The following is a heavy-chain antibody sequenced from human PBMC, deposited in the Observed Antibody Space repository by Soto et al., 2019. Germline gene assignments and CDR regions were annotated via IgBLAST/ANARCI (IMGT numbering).Heavy chain of an antibody. CDR2: ISGSGGST. CDR3: ANHPGISSSWYGY. CDR1: GCTFSGYA. J-gene: IGHJ4*02. D-gene: IGHD6-13*01. Sequence: GVPLRLSYAAAGCTFSGYAMSWVRKAPGEGLEWVSAISGSGGSTYYADSVKGRFTISRDNSKNTLYLQMNSLRAEDTAVYYCANHPGISSSWYGYWGQGTLVTVS. V-gene: IGHV3-23*01.